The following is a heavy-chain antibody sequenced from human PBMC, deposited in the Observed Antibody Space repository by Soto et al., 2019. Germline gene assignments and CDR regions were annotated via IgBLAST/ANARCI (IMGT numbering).Heavy chain of an antibody. CDR1: GASVSSGSYY. Sequence: SETLSLTCTVSGASVSSGSYYWSWIRQPPGKGLEWIGYIYYTGSTNYNPSLKSRVTISVDTSKNQFSLKLSSVTAADTAVYYCARHHDSWGQGTLVTVSS. V-gene: IGHV4-61*01. CDR3: ARHHDS. J-gene: IGHJ4*02. CDR2: IYYTGST.